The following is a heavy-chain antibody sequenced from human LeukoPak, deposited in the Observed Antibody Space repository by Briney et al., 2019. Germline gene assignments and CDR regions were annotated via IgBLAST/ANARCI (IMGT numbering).Heavy chain of an antibody. Sequence: SETLSLTCTVSGGSISSYYWSWIRQPAGKGLEWIGRIYTSGSTNYNPSLKSRVTMSVDTSKNQFSLKLSSVTAADTAVYYCARVFRNYYDSSGYNYYFDYWGQGTLVTVSS. D-gene: IGHD3-22*01. CDR2: IYTSGST. V-gene: IGHV4-4*07. J-gene: IGHJ4*02. CDR1: GGSISSYY. CDR3: ARVFRNYYDSSGYNYYFDY.